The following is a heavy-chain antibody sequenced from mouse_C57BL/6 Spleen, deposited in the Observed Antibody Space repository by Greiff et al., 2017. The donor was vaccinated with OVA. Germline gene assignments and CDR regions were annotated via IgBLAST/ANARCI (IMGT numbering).Heavy chain of an antibody. V-gene: IGHV5-4*01. CDR2: LSDGGSYT. D-gene: IGHD2-3*01. CDR1: GFTFSSYA. J-gene: IGHJ4*01. Sequence: EVHLVESGGGLVKPGGSLKLSCAASGFTFSSYAMSWVRQTPEKRLEWVATLSDGGSYTYYPDTVKGRFTISRDNAKNNLYLQMSHLKSEDTAMYYCARDRYDGDAMDYWGQGTSVTVSS. CDR3: ARDRYDGDAMDY.